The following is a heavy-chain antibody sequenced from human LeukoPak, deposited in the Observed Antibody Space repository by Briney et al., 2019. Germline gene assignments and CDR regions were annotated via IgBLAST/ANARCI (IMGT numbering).Heavy chain of an antibody. Sequence: ASVKVSCKASGYTFTDYYIHWVRQAPGQGLEWLGWIKPNRGGANYAQKFQGRVTMTRDTSITTVYMELNRLKSDDTALYYCARDQYCNRRGWFDPWGQGTLVTVSS. D-gene: IGHD2/OR15-2a*01. V-gene: IGHV1-2*02. CDR3: ARDQYCNRRGWFDP. CDR1: GYTFTDYY. J-gene: IGHJ5*02. CDR2: IKPNRGGA.